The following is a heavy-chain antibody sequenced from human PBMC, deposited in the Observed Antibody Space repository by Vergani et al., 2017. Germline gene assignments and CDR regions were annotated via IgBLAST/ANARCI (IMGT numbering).Heavy chain of an antibody. CDR3: AKDRYSGHVIWDDFDY. D-gene: IGHD5-12*01. CDR1: GFTFSSYD. J-gene: IGHJ4*02. Sequence: EVQLLESGGGLVQPGGSLRLSCAASGFTFSSYDMSWVRQAPGKGLEWVSDISGSGGSTYYADSVKGRFTISRDNSKNTLYLQMNSLRAEDTAVYYCAKDRYSGHVIWDDFDYWGRGTLVTVSS. CDR2: ISGSGGST. V-gene: IGHV3-23*01.